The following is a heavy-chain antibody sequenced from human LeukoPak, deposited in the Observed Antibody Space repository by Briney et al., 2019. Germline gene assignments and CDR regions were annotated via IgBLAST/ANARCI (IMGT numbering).Heavy chain of an antibody. Sequence: RRASVKVSCKASGYTFTGYYTHWVRQAPGQGLEWMGWINPNSGGTNYAQKFQGWVTMTRDTSISTAYMELSRLRSDDTAVYYCARGRSATPPVDYWGQGTLVTVSS. CDR1: GYTFTGYY. J-gene: IGHJ4*02. CDR3: ARGRSATPPVDY. V-gene: IGHV1-2*04. D-gene: IGHD3-10*01. CDR2: INPNSGGT.